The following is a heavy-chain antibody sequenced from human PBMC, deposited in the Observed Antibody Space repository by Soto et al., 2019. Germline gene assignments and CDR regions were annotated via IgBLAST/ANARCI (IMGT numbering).Heavy chain of an antibody. D-gene: IGHD6-13*01. CDR2: INPSGGST. Sequence: ASVKVSCKASGYTFTSYYMHWVRQAPGQGLEWMGIINPSGGSTSYAQKFQGRVTMTRDTSTSTVYMELSSLRAEDTAVYYCARRGPGTYFDYWGQGTLVTVSS. CDR1: GYTFTSYY. CDR3: ARRGPGTYFDY. J-gene: IGHJ4*02. V-gene: IGHV1-46*01.